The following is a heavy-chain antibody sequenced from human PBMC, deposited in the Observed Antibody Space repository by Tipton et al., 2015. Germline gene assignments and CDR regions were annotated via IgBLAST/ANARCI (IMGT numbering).Heavy chain of an antibody. D-gene: IGHD3-10*01. CDR1: GFTFSDYY. CDR3: ARRRGSGSYYDY. V-gene: IGHV3-11*01. CDR2: ISHSGSTI. Sequence: SLRLSCAASGFTFSDYYMSWIRQAPGKGLEWVSYISHSGSTIYYGDSVKGRFTISRDNAKNSLDLQRNSLRAEDTAVYYCARRRGSGSYYDYWGQGTLVTVSS. J-gene: IGHJ4*02.